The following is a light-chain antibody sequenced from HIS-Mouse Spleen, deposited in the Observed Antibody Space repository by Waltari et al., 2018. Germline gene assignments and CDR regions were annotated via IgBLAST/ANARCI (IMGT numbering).Light chain of an antibody. CDR3: AAWDDSLSGPV. J-gene: IGLJ3*02. Sequence: QSVLTQPPSASGTPGQRVTISCSGSSSNIGSNYVYWYQQLPGTAPKPLIYRYNSAPSGVPDRFSRSKSGTSASLAISGLRSEDEADYYCAAWDDSLSGPVFGGGTKLTVL. CDR1: SSNIGSNY. V-gene: IGLV1-47*01. CDR2: RYN.